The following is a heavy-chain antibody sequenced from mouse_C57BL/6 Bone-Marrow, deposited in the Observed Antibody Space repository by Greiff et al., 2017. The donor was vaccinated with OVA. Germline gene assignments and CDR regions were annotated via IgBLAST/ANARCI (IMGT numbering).Heavy chain of an antibody. Sequence: EVKLVEPGGGLVQPGGSLKLSCAASGFTFSDYGMAWVRQAPRKGPEWVAFISNLAYSIYYADTVTGRFTISRENAKNTLYLEMSSLRSEDTAVYYCARRGSTVGGWYFDVWGTGTTVTVSS. J-gene: IGHJ1*03. CDR2: ISNLAYSI. CDR1: GFTFSDYG. CDR3: ARRGSTVGGWYFDV. D-gene: IGHD1-1*01. V-gene: IGHV5-15*01.